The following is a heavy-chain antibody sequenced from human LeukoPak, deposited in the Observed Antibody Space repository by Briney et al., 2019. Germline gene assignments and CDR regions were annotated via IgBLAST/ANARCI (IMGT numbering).Heavy chain of an antibody. CDR2: ISYDGSNK. Sequence: GGSLRLSCAASGFTFSSYSLNWVRQAPGKGLEWVAVISYDGSNKYYADSVKGRFTISRDNAKNSLYLQMNSLRAEDTAVYYCAREGDNTVTTNLDYWGQGTLVTVSS. J-gene: IGHJ4*02. CDR1: GFTFSSYS. D-gene: IGHD4-17*01. CDR3: AREGDNTVTTNLDY. V-gene: IGHV3-30*03.